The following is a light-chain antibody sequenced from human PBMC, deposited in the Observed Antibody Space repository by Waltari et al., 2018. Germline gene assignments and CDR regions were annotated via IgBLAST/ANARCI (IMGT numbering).Light chain of an antibody. V-gene: IGLV2-14*03. CDR2: DVS. CDR3: SSYTSSSTRV. CDR1: SSDVGGHNY. J-gene: IGLJ1*01. Sequence: QSTLTQPASVSGSPGQSITLSCTGTSSDVGGHNYVSWYQQHPGKAPKLVIYDVSSRPSGVSNRFSGSKSGNTASLTIYGLQAEDEADYYCSSYTSSSTRVFGTGTRVTVL.